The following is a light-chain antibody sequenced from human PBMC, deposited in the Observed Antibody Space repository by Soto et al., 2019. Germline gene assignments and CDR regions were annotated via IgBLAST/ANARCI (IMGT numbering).Light chain of an antibody. CDR3: QQYYDPPRT. Sequence: DIVMTQSPDSLAVSMGERATINWRSSHSLFFGSNNKNFLSWYQQKPGQPPKLLIFWASTRESGVPDRFSGSGSGTDFTLTISSLQAEDVAVYYCQQYYDPPRTFGQGTKVDTK. CDR1: HSLFFGSNNKNF. J-gene: IGKJ1*01. V-gene: IGKV4-1*01. CDR2: WAS.